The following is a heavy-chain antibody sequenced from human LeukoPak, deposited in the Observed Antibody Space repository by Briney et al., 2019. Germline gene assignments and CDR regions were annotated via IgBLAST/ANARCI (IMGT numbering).Heavy chain of an antibody. Sequence: GGSLRLSCAATGFTFSNYWMNWVRQAPGKGLECVANIRQDGSEKYYVDSVKGQFTISRDNARNSLSLQMNSLRAEDTAVYYCARDGVVVPAAAIDYWGQGTLVTVSS. V-gene: IGHV3-7*03. CDR1: GFTFSNYW. D-gene: IGHD2-2*01. CDR2: IRQDGSEK. J-gene: IGHJ4*02. CDR3: ARDGVVVPAAAIDY.